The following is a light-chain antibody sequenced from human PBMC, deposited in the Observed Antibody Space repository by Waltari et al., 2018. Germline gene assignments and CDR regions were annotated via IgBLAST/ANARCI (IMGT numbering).Light chain of an antibody. CDR3: CSYAGSTLGV. CDR1: SSDVGGYIY. J-gene: IGLJ3*02. V-gene: IGLV2-11*01. Sequence: QSALTQPRSVSGAPGQSVTISCTGTSSDVGGYIYVSWYQQHPGKAPKLMIYDVSKRASRVRDSFSGAKSGNTASLTISGLQAEDEADYYCCSYAGSTLGVFGGGTKQTVL. CDR2: DVS.